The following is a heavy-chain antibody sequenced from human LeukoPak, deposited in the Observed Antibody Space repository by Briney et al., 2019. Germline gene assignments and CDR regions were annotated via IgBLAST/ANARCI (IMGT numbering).Heavy chain of an antibody. J-gene: IGHJ4*02. Sequence: SETLSLTCTVSGGSTSSSDYYWGWIRQPPGKDLEWIGSIYYSGSTYYSPSLKSRVTISIDTSKNQFSLNLSSVTAADTAVYYCVRDLNDFYGSTCQGGCYFDYWGQGTLVTVSS. CDR3: VRDLNDFYGSTCQGGCYFDY. CDR1: GGSTSSSDYY. CDR2: IYYSGST. D-gene: IGHD6-19*01. V-gene: IGHV4-39*07.